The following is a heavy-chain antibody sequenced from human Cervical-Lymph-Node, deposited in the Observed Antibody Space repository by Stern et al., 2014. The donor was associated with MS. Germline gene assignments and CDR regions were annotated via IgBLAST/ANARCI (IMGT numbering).Heavy chain of an antibody. CDR3: ASHTAMDYYFDY. D-gene: IGHD5-18*01. CDR2: FDPEDGET. V-gene: IGHV1-24*01. CDR1: GYTLTELS. Sequence: QVQLVQSRAEVKKPGASVKVSCKVSGYTLTELSMHWVRQAPGQGLEWMGGFDPEDGETIYAQKFQGRVTMTEDTSTDTAYMELSSLRSEDTAVYYCASHTAMDYYFDYWGQGTLVTVSS. J-gene: IGHJ4*02.